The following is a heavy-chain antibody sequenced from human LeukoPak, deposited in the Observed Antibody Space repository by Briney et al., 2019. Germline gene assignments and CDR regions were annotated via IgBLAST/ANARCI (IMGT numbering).Heavy chain of an antibody. CDR2: ISGSGSTI. D-gene: IGHD5-18*01. Sequence: PGGSLRLSCAASGFTFSSYEMNWVRQAPGKGLEWVSYISGSGSTIYYADSVKGRFTISRDNAKNSLYLQMNSLRAEDTAVYYCARDFGDTAMVIGTLWGQGTLVTVSS. CDR1: GFTFSSYE. CDR3: ARDFGDTAMVIGTL. J-gene: IGHJ4*02. V-gene: IGHV3-48*03.